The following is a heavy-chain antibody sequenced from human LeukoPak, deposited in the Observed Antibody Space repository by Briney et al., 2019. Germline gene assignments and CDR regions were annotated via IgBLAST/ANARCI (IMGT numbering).Heavy chain of an antibody. D-gene: IGHD3-10*01. Sequence: PGGSLRLSCAASGFTFSSYSMNWVRQAPGKGLEGVSYISSSNSTIYYADSVKGRFTISRDNAKNSLYLQMNSVRAEDTAVYCCARVRGIRGVVGDYFDCWGQRTLVTV. CDR1: GFTFSSYS. CDR2: ISSSNSTI. CDR3: ARVRGIRGVVGDYFDC. V-gene: IGHV3-48*01. J-gene: IGHJ4*02.